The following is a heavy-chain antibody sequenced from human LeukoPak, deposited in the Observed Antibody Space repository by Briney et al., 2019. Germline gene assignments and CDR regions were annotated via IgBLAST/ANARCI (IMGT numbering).Heavy chain of an antibody. Sequence: SETLSLTCTVSGGSISSYYWSWIRQPPGKGLEWIGYIYYRGSTNYNPSLKSRVTISVDTSKNQFSLKLSSVTAADTAVYYCARYTPMVQGVIFDYWGQGTLVTVSS. V-gene: IGHV4-59*01. D-gene: IGHD3-10*01. CDR1: GGSISSYY. CDR3: ARYTPMVQGVIFDY. J-gene: IGHJ4*02. CDR2: IYYRGST.